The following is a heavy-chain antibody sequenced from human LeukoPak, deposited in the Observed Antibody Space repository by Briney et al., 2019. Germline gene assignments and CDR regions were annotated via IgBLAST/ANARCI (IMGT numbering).Heavy chain of an antibody. CDR3: AKDGGFGSFDY. CDR1: GFTVSGNY. D-gene: IGHD3-16*01. V-gene: IGHV3-23*01. J-gene: IGHJ4*02. CDR2: ISGSGGST. Sequence: GGSLRLSCAASGFTVSGNYMSWVRQAPGKGLEWVSTISGSGGSTYYADSVKGRFTISRDNSKNTLYLQMNSLRAEDTAVYYCAKDGGFGSFDYWGQGTLVTVSS.